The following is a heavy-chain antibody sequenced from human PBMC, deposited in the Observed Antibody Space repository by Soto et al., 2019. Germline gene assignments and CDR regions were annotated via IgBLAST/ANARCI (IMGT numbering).Heavy chain of an antibody. D-gene: IGHD3-22*01. Sequence: PSETLSLTCTVSGGSISSYYWSWIRQHPGKGLEWIGYIYYSGSTYYNPSLKSRVTISVDTSKNQFSLKLSSVTAADTAVYYCARGLGGYGSGYPKPYYFDYWGQGTLVTVSS. V-gene: IGHV4-59*06. CDR1: GGSISSYY. J-gene: IGHJ4*02. CDR2: IYYSGST. CDR3: ARGLGGYGSGYPKPYYFDY.